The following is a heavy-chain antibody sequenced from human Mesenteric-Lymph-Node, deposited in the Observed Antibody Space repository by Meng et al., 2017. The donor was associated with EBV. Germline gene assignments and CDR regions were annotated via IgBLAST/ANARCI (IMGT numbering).Heavy chain of an antibody. CDR2: IHHSETA. Sequence: QGQLQQWGAGLLKPSGTLSLTCVIYGRSFSGYSWNWIRQAPGKGLEWIGKIHHSETADYNPSLEDRVIISADTSKNQFSLKLTSVTAADTAVYYCARQGYCRTTTCSTWFDPWGQGTLVTVSS. D-gene: IGHD2-2*01. CDR1: GRSFSGYS. CDR3: ARQGYCRTTTCSTWFDP. V-gene: IGHV4-34*01. J-gene: IGHJ5*02.